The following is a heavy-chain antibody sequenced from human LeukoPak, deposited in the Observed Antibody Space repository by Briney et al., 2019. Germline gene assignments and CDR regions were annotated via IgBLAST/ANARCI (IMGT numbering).Heavy chain of an antibody. CDR1: RFTFSDYW. V-gene: IGHV3-74*01. CDR2: VKNDGSNA. Sequence: PGGSLRLSCAASRFTFSDYWMHWVRQAPGKGLVWVSRVKNDGSNASYADAGKGPFTISRKNAENMLYLQMNTRGAADTAVDYCARDIVSWSGSSDYWGQGTLVTVSS. D-gene: IGHD3-10*01. J-gene: IGHJ4*02. CDR3: ARDIVSWSGSSDY.